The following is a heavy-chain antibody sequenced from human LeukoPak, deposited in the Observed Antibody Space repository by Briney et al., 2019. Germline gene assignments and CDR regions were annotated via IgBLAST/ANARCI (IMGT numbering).Heavy chain of an antibody. CDR3: ARALSWTTESYYYMDV. V-gene: IGHV1-8*01. D-gene: IGHD3/OR15-3a*01. CDR2: MSPNSGNT. CDR1: GYTFTSYD. J-gene: IGHJ6*03. Sequence: GASVKVSCKASGYTFTSYDMNWVRQATGQGLEWLGWMSPNSGNTGYAQNFQGRVTMTMNTSITTAYMELSSLRSEDTAVYYCARALSWTTESYYYMDVWGKGATVTASS.